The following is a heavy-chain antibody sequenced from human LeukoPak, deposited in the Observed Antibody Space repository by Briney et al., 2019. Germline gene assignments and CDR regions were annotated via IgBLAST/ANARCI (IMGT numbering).Heavy chain of an antibody. V-gene: IGHV1-18*01. CDR3: ARRVLWFGEVGFDY. J-gene: IGHJ4*02. Sequence: ASVKVSCKASGYTFTSYGISWVRQAPGQGLEWMGWISAYNGNTNYAQKLQGRVTRTTDTSTSTAYMELRSLRSDDTAVYYCARRVLWFGEVGFDYWGQGTLATVSS. CDR2: ISAYNGNT. CDR1: GYTFTSYG. D-gene: IGHD3-10*01.